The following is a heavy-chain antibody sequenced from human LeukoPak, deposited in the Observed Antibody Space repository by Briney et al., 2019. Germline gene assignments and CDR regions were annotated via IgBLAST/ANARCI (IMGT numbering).Heavy chain of an antibody. Sequence: GGSLRLSCAASGFTFDDYALHWVRQAPGKGLEWVSGLSWNSGIIVYADSVKGRFTISRDNSKNTLYLQMNSLRAEDTAVYYCARERRVGYYYDYWGQGTLVTVSS. CDR2: LSWNSGII. J-gene: IGHJ4*02. V-gene: IGHV3-9*01. CDR3: ARERRVGYYYDY. CDR1: GFTFDDYA. D-gene: IGHD3-22*01.